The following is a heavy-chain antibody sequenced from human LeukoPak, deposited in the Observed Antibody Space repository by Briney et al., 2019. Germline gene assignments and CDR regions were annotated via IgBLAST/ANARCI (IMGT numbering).Heavy chain of an antibody. CDR3: ARHLLGSSGWTSYYYYYMDV. J-gene: IGHJ6*03. D-gene: IGHD6-19*01. V-gene: IGHV4-34*01. CDR2: INHSGST. CDR1: GGSFSGYY. Sequence: SETLSLTCAVYGGSFSGYYWSWIRQPPGKGLEWIGEINHSGSTYYNPSLKSRVTISVDTSKNQFSLKLSSVTAADTAVYYCARHLLGSSGWTSYYYYYMDVWGKGTTVTISS.